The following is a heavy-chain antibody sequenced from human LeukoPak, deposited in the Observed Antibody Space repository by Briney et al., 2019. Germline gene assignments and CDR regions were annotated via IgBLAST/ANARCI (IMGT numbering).Heavy chain of an antibody. D-gene: IGHD5-18*01. CDR2: IYYSGST. V-gene: IGHV4-39*01. Sequence: SETLSLTCTVSGGSISSSSYYWGWIRQPPGRGLEWIVSIYYSGSTYYNPSLKSRVTISVDTSKNQFSLKLSSVTAADTAVYYCARLEAAMGVFDYWGQGTLVTVSS. CDR1: GGSISSSSYY. CDR3: ARLEAAMGVFDY. J-gene: IGHJ4*02.